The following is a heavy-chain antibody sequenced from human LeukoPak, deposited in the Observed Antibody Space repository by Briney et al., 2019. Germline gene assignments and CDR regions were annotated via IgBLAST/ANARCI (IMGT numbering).Heavy chain of an antibody. CDR3: ARDAVPDDAFDI. V-gene: IGHV1-18*01. Sequence: ASVKVSCKASGYTFTSYGISWVRQAPGQGLEWMGWISAYNGNTNYAQKPQGRVTMTTDTSTSTAYMELRSLRSDDTAVYYCARDAVPDDAFDIWGQGTMVTVSS. CDR1: GYTFTSYG. J-gene: IGHJ3*02. CDR2: ISAYNGNT.